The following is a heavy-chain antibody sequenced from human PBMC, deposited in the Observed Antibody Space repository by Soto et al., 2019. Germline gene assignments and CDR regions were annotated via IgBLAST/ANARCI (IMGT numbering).Heavy chain of an antibody. D-gene: IGHD2-15*01. CDR3: AREFCSGGNCYTYYFDP. V-gene: IGHV3-74*01. Sequence: GGSLRLSCAASGLTFNRYWMHWVRHAPGKGLVWVSHINTDGSNTNYADSVKGRFTISRDNAKNTLFLQMNSLRDEDTAVYYCAREFCSGGNCYTYYFDPWGQGIPVTVSA. CDR1: GLTFNRYW. J-gene: IGHJ5*02. CDR2: INTDGSNT.